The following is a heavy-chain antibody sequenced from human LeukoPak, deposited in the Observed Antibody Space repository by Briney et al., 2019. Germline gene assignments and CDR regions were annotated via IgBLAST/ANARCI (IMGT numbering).Heavy chain of an antibody. D-gene: IGHD6-6*01. Sequence: PSETLSLTCTVSGGSISSYYWSWIRQPPGKGLEWIGYIYYSGSTYYNPSLKSRVTISVDTSKNQFSLRLSSVTAADTAVYYCATSIAARRRYYYYYYMDVWGKGTTVTVSS. V-gene: IGHV4-59*01. CDR2: IYYSGST. CDR3: ATSIAARRRYYYYYYMDV. CDR1: GGSISSYY. J-gene: IGHJ6*03.